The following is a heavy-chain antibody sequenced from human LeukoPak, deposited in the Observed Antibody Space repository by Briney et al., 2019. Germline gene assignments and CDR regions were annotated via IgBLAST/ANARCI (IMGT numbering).Heavy chain of an antibody. V-gene: IGHV4-31*03. D-gene: IGHD2-2*01. CDR3: ARAGGVVVPAHFDP. Sequence: SETLSLTCTVSGGSISSGGYYWSWIRQHPGKGLEWIGYIYYSGSTYYNPSLKSRVTISVDTSKYQFSLKLSSVTAADTAMYYCARAGGVVVPAHFDPWGQGTLVTVSS. CDR2: IYYSGST. J-gene: IGHJ5*02. CDR1: GGSISSGGYY.